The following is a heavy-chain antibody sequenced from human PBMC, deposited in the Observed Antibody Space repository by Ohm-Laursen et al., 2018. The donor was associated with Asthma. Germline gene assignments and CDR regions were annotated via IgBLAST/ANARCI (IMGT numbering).Heavy chain of an antibody. J-gene: IGHJ4*02. V-gene: IGHV3-33*07. Sequence: SLRLSCSASGFAFSRYGMYWVRQAPGKGLQWVAVIWSDGSNEDYAESVKGRFTISRDNSGNTLYLQMNSLRAEDTAVYYCARDGHAYWGQGTLVTVSS. D-gene: IGHD2-8*01. CDR1: GFAFSRYG. CDR2: IWSDGSNE. CDR3: ARDGHAY.